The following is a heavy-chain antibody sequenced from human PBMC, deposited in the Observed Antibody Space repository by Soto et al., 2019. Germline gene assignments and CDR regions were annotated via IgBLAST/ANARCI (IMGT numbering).Heavy chain of an antibody. CDR1: GFTVSSNY. CDR2: IYSGGST. V-gene: IGHV3-66*01. Sequence: GGSLKLSCAASGFTVSSNYMSWVRQAPGKGLEWVSVIYSGGSTYYADSVKGRFTNSRDNSKNTLYLQMNSLRDEDTAVYYCARDRSGLDAFDIWGQGTMVTVSS. J-gene: IGHJ3*02. CDR3: ARDRSGLDAFDI.